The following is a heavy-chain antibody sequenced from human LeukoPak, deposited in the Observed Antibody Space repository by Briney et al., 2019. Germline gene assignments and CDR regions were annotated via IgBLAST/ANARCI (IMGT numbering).Heavy chain of an antibody. D-gene: IGHD1-7*01. V-gene: IGHV4-61*02. CDR1: GGSISSGSYY. CDR2: IYTSGST. J-gene: IGHJ4*02. CDR3: ARDKDWNFD. Sequence: PSETLSLTCTVSGGSISSGSYYWSWTRQPAGKGLEWIGRIYTSGSTNYNPSLKSRVTISVDTSKNQFSLKLSSVTAADTAVYYCARDKDWNFDWGQGTLVTVSS.